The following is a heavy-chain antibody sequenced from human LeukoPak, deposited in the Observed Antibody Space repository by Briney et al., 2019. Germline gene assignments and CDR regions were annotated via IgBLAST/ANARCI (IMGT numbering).Heavy chain of an antibody. CDR1: GGSISSSSYY. CDR2: IDYSGST. D-gene: IGHD2-2*01. J-gene: IGHJ5*02. Sequence: SETLSLTCTVSGGSISSSSYYWGWIRQPPGKGLEWIGIIDYSGSTYYNPSLKSRLTISVDTSKNQFSLKLSSVTATETAVYYCARRGYCSSTSCYEYWFDPWGQGTLVTVSS. V-gene: IGHV4-39*01. CDR3: ARRGYCSSTSCYEYWFDP.